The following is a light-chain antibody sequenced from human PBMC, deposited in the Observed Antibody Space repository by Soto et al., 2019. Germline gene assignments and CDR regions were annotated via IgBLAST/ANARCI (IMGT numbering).Light chain of an antibody. J-gene: IGKJ1*01. V-gene: IGKV1-39*01. CDR3: QQSYSTPRT. Sequence: DIHMTQSPSALSASVGDRVAITCRASQSISSYLNWYQQKPGKAPKLLIYAASSLQSGVPSRFSDSGSGTDFTLTISSLQPEDFATYYCQQSYSTPRTFGQGTKVEIK. CDR1: QSISSY. CDR2: AAS.